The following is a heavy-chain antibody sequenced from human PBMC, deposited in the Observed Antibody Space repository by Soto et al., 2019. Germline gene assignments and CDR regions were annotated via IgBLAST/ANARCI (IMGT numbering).Heavy chain of an antibody. CDR1: GYTFTSYY. V-gene: IGHV1-46*01. CDR3: ARDSVVVAALYYFDY. Sequence: ASVKVSCKASGYTFTSYYMHWVRQAPGQGLEWMGIINPSGGSTSYAQKFQGRVTMTRDASTSTVYMELSSLRSEDTAVYYCARDSVVVAALYYFDYWGQGTLVTVSS. J-gene: IGHJ4*02. CDR2: INPSGGST. D-gene: IGHD2-15*01.